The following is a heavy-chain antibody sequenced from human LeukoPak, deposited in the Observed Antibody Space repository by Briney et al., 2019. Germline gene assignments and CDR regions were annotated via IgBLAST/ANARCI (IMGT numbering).Heavy chain of an antibody. CDR1: GFTFDDYA. J-gene: IGHJ6*02. Sequence: PGGSLRLSCAASGFTFDDYAMHWVRQAPGKGLEWVSGISWNSGSIGYADSVKGRFTISRDNAKNSLYLQMNSLRAEDTALYYCAKKAMWSDSSYYYYYYGMDVWGQGTTVTVSS. V-gene: IGHV3-9*01. CDR2: ISWNSGSI. D-gene: IGHD6-13*01. CDR3: AKKAMWSDSSYYYYYYGMDV.